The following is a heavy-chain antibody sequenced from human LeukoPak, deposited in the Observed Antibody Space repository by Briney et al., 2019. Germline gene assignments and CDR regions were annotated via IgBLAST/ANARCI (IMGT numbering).Heavy chain of an antibody. Sequence: SETLSLTCTVSGGLISSGSYYWSWIRQPAGKGLEWIGRMYTSGSTYYNPSLKSRVTISVDTSKNQFSLKLSSVTAADTAVYYCARASSSWYFFGYWGQGTLVTVSS. CDR3: ARASSSWYFFGY. D-gene: IGHD6-13*01. J-gene: IGHJ4*02. CDR1: GGLISSGSYY. V-gene: IGHV4-61*02. CDR2: MYTSGST.